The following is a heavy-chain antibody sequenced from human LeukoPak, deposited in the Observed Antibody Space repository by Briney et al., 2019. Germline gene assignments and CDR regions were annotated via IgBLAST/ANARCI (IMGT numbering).Heavy chain of an antibody. CDR2: IYYSGST. V-gene: IGHV4-59*08. CDR3: ARVGGLGHDAFDI. D-gene: IGHD3/OR15-3a*01. CDR1: GGSISTYY. Sequence: SETLSLTCTVSGGSISTYYWSWIRQPPGKGLEWIGYIYYSGSTKYNPSLKSRVTISVDTSKNQFSLKLSSVTAADTAVYYCARVGGLGHDAFDIWGQGTMVTVSS. J-gene: IGHJ3*02.